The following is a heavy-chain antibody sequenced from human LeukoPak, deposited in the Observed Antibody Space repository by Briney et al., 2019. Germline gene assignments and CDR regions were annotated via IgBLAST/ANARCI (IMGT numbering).Heavy chain of an antibody. CDR2: IYTSGST. V-gene: IGHV4-4*09. CDR3: AGSSTSLTYFDY. J-gene: IGHJ4*02. Sequence: PSETLSLTCTVSGGSISSYYWSWIRQPPGKGLEWIGYIYTSGSTNYNPSLKSRVTISVDTSKNQFSLKLSSATAADTAVYYCAGSSTSLTYFDYWGQGTLVTVSS. CDR1: GGSISSYY. D-gene: IGHD2-2*01.